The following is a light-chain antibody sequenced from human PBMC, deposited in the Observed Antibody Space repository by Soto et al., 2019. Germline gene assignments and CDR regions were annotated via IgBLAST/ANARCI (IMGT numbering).Light chain of an antibody. CDR1: QSVISC. J-gene: IGKJ1*01. CDR3: QQYNKWPRT. V-gene: IGKV3-15*01. Sequence: EIVMTQSPATLSVSPGEKATLSCRASQSVISCLAWYQQKPGQAPRLLIFGASTRATGIPARFSGGGSGTEFTLTISSLQSEDFAVYYCQQYNKWPRTFGQGTKVDIK. CDR2: GAS.